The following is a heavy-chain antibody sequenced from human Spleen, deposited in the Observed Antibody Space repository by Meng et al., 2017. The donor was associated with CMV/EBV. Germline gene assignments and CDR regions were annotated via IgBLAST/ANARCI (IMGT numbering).Heavy chain of an antibody. CDR3: ARVRYREQLVPLDC. CDR2: ISAYNGNT. V-gene: IGHV1-18*01. J-gene: IGHJ4*02. CDR1: GYTFTSYG. Sequence: ASVKVSCKASGYTFTSYGISWVRQAPGQGLEWMGWISAYNGNTNYAQKLQGRVTMTTDTSTSTAYMELRSLRSDDTAVYYCARVRYREQLVPLDCWGQGTLVTVSS. D-gene: IGHD6-6*01.